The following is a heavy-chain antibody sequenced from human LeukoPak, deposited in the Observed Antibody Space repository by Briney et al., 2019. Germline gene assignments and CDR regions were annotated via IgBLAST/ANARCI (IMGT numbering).Heavy chain of an antibody. Sequence: GGSLRLSCAASGSTFSSYGMHWVRQAPGKGPEWVAVIWYDGSNKYYADSVKGRFTISRDDSKNTVYLQMNSLRAEDTAVYYCAVGYGSGSYSGEIYWGQGTLVTVSS. CDR2: IWYDGSNK. CDR1: GSTFSSYG. D-gene: IGHD3-10*01. CDR3: AVGYGSGSYSGEIY. V-gene: IGHV3-33*08. J-gene: IGHJ4*02.